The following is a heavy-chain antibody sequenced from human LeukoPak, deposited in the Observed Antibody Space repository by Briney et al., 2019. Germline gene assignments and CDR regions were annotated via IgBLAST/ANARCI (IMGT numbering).Heavy chain of an antibody. CDR3: ARHDRIRGLDY. J-gene: IGHJ4*02. CDR2: IYYSGST. CDR1: GGSISSYY. V-gene: IGHV4-59*01. D-gene: IGHD3-10*01. Sequence: SETLSLTCTVSGGSISSYYWSWIRQPPGKGREWIGYIYYSGSTNYNPSLKSRVTISVDTSKNQFSLKLSSVTAADTAVYYCARHDRIRGLDYWGQGTLVTVSS.